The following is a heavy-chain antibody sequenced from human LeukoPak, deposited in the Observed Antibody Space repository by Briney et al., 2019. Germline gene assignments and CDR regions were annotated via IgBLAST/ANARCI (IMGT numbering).Heavy chain of an antibody. D-gene: IGHD4-23*01. CDR2: ISFDGSNT. CDR1: GFTFSTYT. Sequence: GGSLRLSCAASGFTFSTYTMHWVRQAPGKGLEWVAFISFDGSNTYYADSVKGRFTISRDNSKNTLYLQMNSLRAEDAAVYYCARGGDSTVVTPDDAFDIWGQGTMVTVPS. J-gene: IGHJ3*02. V-gene: IGHV3-30-3*01. CDR3: ARGGDSTVVTPDDAFDI.